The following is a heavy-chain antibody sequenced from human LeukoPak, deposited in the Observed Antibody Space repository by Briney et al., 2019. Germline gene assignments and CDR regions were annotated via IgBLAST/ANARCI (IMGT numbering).Heavy chain of an antibody. CDR1: GFTFSNAW. V-gene: IGHV3-21*01. Sequence: GGSLRLSCAASGFTFSNAWMSWVRQAPGKGLEWVSAASSSSSYIYYAGSVKGRFTISRDNSKNTLYLQMNSLRAEDTAVYYCAKGYSGYDWSLVDYWGQGTLVTVSS. D-gene: IGHD5-12*01. CDR2: ASSSSSYI. CDR3: AKGYSGYDWSLVDY. J-gene: IGHJ4*02.